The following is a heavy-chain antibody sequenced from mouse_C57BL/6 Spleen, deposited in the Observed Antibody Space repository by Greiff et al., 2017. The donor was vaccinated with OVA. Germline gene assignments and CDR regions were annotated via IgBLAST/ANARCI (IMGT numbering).Heavy chain of an antibody. Sequence: VQLQQSGAELVRPGASVTLSCKASGYTFTDYEMHWVKQTPVPGLEWIGAIDPETGGTAYNQKFKGKAILTADKSSSTAYMELRSLTSEDSAVYYFTRSTTVVPYYFDYWGQGTTLTVSS. CDR3: TRSTTVVPYYFDY. J-gene: IGHJ2*01. D-gene: IGHD1-1*01. CDR2: IDPETGGT. V-gene: IGHV1-15*01. CDR1: GYTFTDYE.